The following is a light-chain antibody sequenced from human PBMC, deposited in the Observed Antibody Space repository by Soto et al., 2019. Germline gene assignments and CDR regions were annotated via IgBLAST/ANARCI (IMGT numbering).Light chain of an antibody. Sequence: DIPMTQSPSSLSASVGDRVTITCRASQSISSYLNWYQQKPGKAPKLLIYAASSLQSGVPSRFSGSGSGTDFTLTISSLQPEDFATYYCQQSYSTPQITFGGGTKVEIK. J-gene: IGKJ4*01. CDR3: QQSYSTPQIT. CDR2: AAS. V-gene: IGKV1-39*01. CDR1: QSISSY.